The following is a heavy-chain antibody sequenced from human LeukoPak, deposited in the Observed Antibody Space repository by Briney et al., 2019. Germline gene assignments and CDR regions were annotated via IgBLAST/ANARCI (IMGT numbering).Heavy chain of an antibody. J-gene: IGHJ3*02. Sequence: ASVKVSCTASGYTFTSYYMHWVRQAPGQRLEWMGWINAGNGNTKYSQKFQGRVTITRDTSASTAYMELSSLRSEDTAVYYCARRPGDDAFDIWGQGTMVTVSS. CDR1: GYTFTSYY. V-gene: IGHV1-3*01. CDR3: ARRPGDDAFDI. CDR2: INAGNGNT.